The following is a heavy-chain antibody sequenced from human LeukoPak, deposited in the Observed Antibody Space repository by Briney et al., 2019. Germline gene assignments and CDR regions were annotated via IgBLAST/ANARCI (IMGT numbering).Heavy chain of an antibody. CDR2: ISYDGSNK. CDR1: GFTFSSYG. V-gene: IGHV3-30*03. CDR3: ASLALDWGYCSGGSCYGPTPTDY. Sequence: PGGSLRLSCAASGFTFSSYGMHWVRQAPGKGLEWVAVISYDGSNKYYADSVKGRFTISRDNSKNTLYLQMNSLRAEDTAVYYCASLALDWGYCSGGSCYGPTPTDYWGQGTLVTVSS. J-gene: IGHJ4*02. D-gene: IGHD2-15*01.